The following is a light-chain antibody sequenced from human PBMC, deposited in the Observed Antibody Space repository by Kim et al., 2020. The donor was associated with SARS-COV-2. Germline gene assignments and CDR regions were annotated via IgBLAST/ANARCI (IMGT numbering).Light chain of an antibody. CDR1: QGVGLNA. J-gene: IGKJ1*01. CDR2: DAS. CDR3: EKYSSTPPWT. Sequence: PGESATPPCRASQGVGLNASAWDHQRPVHAPPRLIYDASPRATGMPDRCSGGGGGREFTLTISGLGPQDFAVYYCEKYSSTPPWTFGEGTKMGIK. V-gene: IGKV3D-20*01.